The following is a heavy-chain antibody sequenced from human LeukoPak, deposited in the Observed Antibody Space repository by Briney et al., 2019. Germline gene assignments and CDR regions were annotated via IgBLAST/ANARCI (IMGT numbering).Heavy chain of an antibody. CDR2: LYTSGST. CDR3: AREWRVTMIVVVIDY. V-gene: IGHV4-59*10. J-gene: IGHJ4*02. D-gene: IGHD3-22*01. CDR1: GGSISNFY. Sequence: KPSETLSLTCSVYGGSISNFYWSWIRPPAGQGLEWIGHLYTSGSTNYNPSLKGRVTKSVDTSKNQFSLKMSSVTAADTAVYYCAREWRVTMIVVVIDYWGQGTLVTVSS.